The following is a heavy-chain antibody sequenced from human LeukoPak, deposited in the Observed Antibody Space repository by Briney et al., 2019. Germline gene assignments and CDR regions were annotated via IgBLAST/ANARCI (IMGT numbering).Heavy chain of an antibody. V-gene: IGHV3-48*01. CDR3: ARGTSRGSRYGFDS. CDR2: ISDTSTLI. Sequence: GGSLRLSCVVSGFTFSTYTMNWVRQAPGEGLEWVSYISDTSTLIYYAASVKGRFTISRDNAKNSLHLQMNSLRAEDTAMYYCARGTSRGSRYGFDSWGQGILVTVTS. D-gene: IGHD6-19*01. J-gene: IGHJ5*01. CDR1: GFTFSTYT.